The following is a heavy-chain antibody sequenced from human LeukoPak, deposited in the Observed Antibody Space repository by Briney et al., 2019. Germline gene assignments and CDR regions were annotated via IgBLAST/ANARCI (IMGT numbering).Heavy chain of an antibody. CDR1: GGSFSGYY. D-gene: IGHD6-13*01. CDR3: ARAGYSSSWSPNFDY. Sequence: KPSETLSLTCAVYGGSFSGYYWSWIRQPPGKGLEWIGEINHSGSTNYNPSLKSRVTISVDTSKNQFSLKLSSVTAADTAVYYCARAGYSSSWSPNFDYWGQGTLVTVSS. V-gene: IGHV4-34*01. CDR2: INHSGST. J-gene: IGHJ4*02.